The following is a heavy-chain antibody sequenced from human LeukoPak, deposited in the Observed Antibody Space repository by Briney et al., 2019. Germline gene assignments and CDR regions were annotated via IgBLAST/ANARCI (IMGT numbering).Heavy chain of an antibody. J-gene: IGHJ5*02. CDR1: GSSINTDNY. CDR3: ARDRENIVVVTARRRHNWFDP. V-gene: IGHV4-38-2*02. Sequence: SETLSLTCNVSGSSINTDNYWGWLRQPPGQGLEWIGGIHHSGYTYYNPSLKSRVTISVDTSKNQFSLKLNSVTAADTAVYFCARDRENIVVVTARRRHNWFDPWGQGTLVTVSS. D-gene: IGHD2-21*02. CDR2: IHHSGYT.